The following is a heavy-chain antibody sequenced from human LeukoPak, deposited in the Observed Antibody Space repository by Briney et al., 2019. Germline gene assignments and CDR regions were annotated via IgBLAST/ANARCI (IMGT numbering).Heavy chain of an antibody. V-gene: IGHV3-21*01. J-gene: IGHJ4*02. D-gene: IGHD1-26*01. CDR3: ARSDGSYYYFDY. CDR1: GFTFSSYS. Sequence: GGSLRLSCAASGFTFSSYSMNWARQAPGKGLEWVSSISSSSSYIYYADSVKGRFTISRDNAKNSLYLQMNSLRAEDTAVYYCARSDGSYYYFDYWGQGTLVTVSS. CDR2: ISSSSSYI.